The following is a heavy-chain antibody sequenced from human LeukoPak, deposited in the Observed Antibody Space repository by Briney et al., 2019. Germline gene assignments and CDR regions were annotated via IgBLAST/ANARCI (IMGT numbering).Heavy chain of an antibody. CDR2: ITGNNGNT. D-gene: IGHD1-26*01. CDR1: GYTFSGYG. CDR3: ARDQRNSGSYRFEY. V-gene: IGHV1-18*01. Sequence: ASVKVSFKTSGYTFSGYGISWVRQAPGQGLEWMGWITGNNGNTNYAPSLQGRVTMTKDTSTNTAYMELTSLRSDDTAVYYCARDQRNSGSYRFEYWGQGTLVTVSS. J-gene: IGHJ4*02.